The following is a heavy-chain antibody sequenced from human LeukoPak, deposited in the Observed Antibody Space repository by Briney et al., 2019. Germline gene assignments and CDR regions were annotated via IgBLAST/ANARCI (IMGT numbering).Heavy chain of an antibody. CDR2: IWYDGSNK. D-gene: IGHD7-27*01. CDR1: GFTFSSYG. CDR3: ARLGELGDFDY. Sequence: GGSLRLSCAASGFTFSSYGMHWVRQAPGKGLEWVAVIWYDGSNKYYADSVKGRFTISRDNSKNTLYLQMNSLRAEDTAVYYCARLGELGDFDYWGQGTLVTASS. V-gene: IGHV3-33*01. J-gene: IGHJ4*02.